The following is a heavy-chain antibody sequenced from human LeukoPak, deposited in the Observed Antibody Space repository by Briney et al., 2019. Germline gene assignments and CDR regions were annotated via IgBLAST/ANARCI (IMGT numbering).Heavy chain of an antibody. CDR1: GFTFSSYA. J-gene: IGHJ3*02. CDR2: ISGSGGST. V-gene: IGHV3-23*01. Sequence: GGSLRLSCAASGFTFSSYAMSWVRQAPGKGLEWVSAISGSGGSTYYADSVKGRFTISRDNSKNTLYLQMNSLRAEDTAVYYYAKDRTYSSGWYPAFDIWGQGTMVTVSS. CDR3: AKDRTYSSGWYPAFDI. D-gene: IGHD6-19*01.